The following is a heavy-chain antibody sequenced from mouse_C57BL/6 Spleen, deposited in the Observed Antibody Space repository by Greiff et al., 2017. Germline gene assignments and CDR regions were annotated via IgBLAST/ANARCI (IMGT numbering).Heavy chain of an antibody. Sequence: VQLQQSGAELARPGASVKMSCKASGYTFTSYTMHWVKQRPGQGLEWIGYINPSSGYTKYNQKFKDKATLTADKSSSTAYMQLSSLTSEDSAVYYCSRNGNYDYWGQGTTLTVSS. CDR1: GYTFTSYT. CDR3: SRNGNYDY. J-gene: IGHJ2*01. D-gene: IGHD2-1*01. CDR2: INPSSGYT. V-gene: IGHV1-4*01.